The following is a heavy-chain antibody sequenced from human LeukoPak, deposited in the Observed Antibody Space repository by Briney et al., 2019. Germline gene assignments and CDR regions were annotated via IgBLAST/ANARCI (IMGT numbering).Heavy chain of an antibody. Sequence: ASVKVSCKGYRYTFSSYDINWVRQAPGQGLEWMGWMNPDTGNTGYAPKSQGRVTMTRDTSISTAYMELRGLRPEDTAVYYCARLSQTPDYYGSGGYFYLGYWGQGTRVTVSS. CDR2: MNPDTGNT. CDR3: ARLSQTPDYYGSGGYFYLGY. D-gene: IGHD3-22*01. V-gene: IGHV1-8*01. CDR1: RYTFSSYD. J-gene: IGHJ4*02.